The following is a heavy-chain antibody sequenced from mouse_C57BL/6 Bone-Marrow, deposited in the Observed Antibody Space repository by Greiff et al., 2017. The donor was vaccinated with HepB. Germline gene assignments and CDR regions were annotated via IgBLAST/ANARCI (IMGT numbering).Heavy chain of an antibody. CDR2: IDPSDSYT. J-gene: IGHJ3*01. D-gene: IGHD1-1*01. V-gene: IGHV1-59*01. Sequence: QVQLQQPGAELVRPGTSVKLSCKASGYTFTSYWMHWVKQRPGQGLEWIGVIDPSDSYTNYNQKFKGKATLTVDTSSSTAYMQLSSLTSEDSAVYYCARPFYGGSLGAYWGQGTLVTVSA. CDR1: GYTFTSYW. CDR3: ARPFYGGSLGAY.